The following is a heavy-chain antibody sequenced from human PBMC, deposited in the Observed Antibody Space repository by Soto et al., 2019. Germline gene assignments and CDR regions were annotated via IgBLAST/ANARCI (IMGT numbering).Heavy chain of an antibody. CDR1: GGSISSGGYS. CDR3: AREVGAGRFDP. J-gene: IGHJ5*02. D-gene: IGHD1-26*01. V-gene: IGHV4-30-2*01. Sequence: TLSLTCAVSGGSISSGGYSWSWIRQPPGKGLEWIGYIYHSGSTYYNPSLKSRVTISVDRSKNQFSLKLSSLRSEDTAVYYCAREVGAGRFDPWGQGTLVTVSS. CDR2: IYHSGST.